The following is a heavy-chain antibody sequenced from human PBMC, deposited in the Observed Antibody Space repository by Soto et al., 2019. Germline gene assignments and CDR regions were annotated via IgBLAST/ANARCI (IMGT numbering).Heavy chain of an antibody. Sequence: ASVKVSCKASGYTFTSYGISWVRQAPGQGLEWMGWINTYNGNTNYAQKLQGRVTMTTDTSTSTAYMELRSLRSDDTAVYYCAREPAAGDWFDPWGQGTLVTVS. CDR3: AREPAAGDWFDP. V-gene: IGHV1-18*01. CDR2: INTYNGNT. CDR1: GYTFTSYG. D-gene: IGHD6-13*01. J-gene: IGHJ5*02.